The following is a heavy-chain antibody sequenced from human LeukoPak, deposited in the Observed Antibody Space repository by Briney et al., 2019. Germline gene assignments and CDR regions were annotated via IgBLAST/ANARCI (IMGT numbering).Heavy chain of an antibody. CDR3: ARLADCSSSSCRSFDY. J-gene: IGHJ4*02. V-gene: IGHV1-2*02. CDR2: INPNSGFT. D-gene: IGHD2-2*01. CDR1: GYPFTGYY. Sequence: ASVKVSCKASGYPFTGYYLHWVRQAPGQGLEWMGWINPNSGFTNYAQKFQGRVTVTRDTSINTAYMELSRLRSDDTAVYYCARLADCSSSSCRSFDYWGQGTLVTVSS.